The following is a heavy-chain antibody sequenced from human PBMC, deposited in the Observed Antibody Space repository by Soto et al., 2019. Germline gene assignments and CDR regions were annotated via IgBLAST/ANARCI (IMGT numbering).Heavy chain of an antibody. CDR3: ASVKAAAGDYYYYGMDV. D-gene: IGHD6-13*01. V-gene: IGHV1-3*01. Sequence: ASVKVSCKASGYTFTSYAMHWVRQAPGQRLEWMGWINAGNGNTKYSQKFQSRVTITRDTSASTAYMELSSLRSEDTAVYYCASVKAAAGDYYYYGMDVWGQGTTVTSP. CDR1: GYTFTSYA. J-gene: IGHJ6*02. CDR2: INAGNGNT.